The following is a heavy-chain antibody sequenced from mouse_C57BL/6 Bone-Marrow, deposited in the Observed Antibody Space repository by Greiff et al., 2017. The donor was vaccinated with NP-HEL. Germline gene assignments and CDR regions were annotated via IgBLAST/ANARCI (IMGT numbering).Heavy chain of an antibody. V-gene: IGHV5-12*01. D-gene: IGHD1-1*01. CDR2: ISNGGGSS. J-gene: IGHJ4*01. CDR3: ARRLITTVVATDYYAMDY. CDR1: GFTFSDYY. Sequence: EVMLVESGGGLVQPGGSLKLSCAASGFTFSDYYMYWVRQTPEKRLEWVAYISNGGGSSYYPDTVKGRFTISRDNAKNTLYMQMSLMQSEDTAMYYCARRLITTVVATDYYAMDYWGQGTSVTVSS.